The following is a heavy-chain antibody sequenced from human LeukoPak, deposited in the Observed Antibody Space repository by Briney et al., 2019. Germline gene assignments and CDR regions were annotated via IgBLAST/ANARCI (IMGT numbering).Heavy chain of an antibody. CDR1: GFTFSSYS. Sequence: SGGSLRLSCAASGFTFSSYSMNWVRQAPGKGLEWVSSISSSSSYIYYADSVKGRFTISRDNAKNSLYLQMNSLRAEDTAVYYCARIKVGANAFDIWGQGTMVTVSS. J-gene: IGHJ3*02. CDR2: ISSSSSYI. CDR3: ARIKVGANAFDI. V-gene: IGHV3-21*01. D-gene: IGHD1-26*01.